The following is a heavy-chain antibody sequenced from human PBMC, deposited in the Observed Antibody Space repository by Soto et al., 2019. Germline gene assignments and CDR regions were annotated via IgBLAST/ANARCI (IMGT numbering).Heavy chain of an antibody. J-gene: IGHJ4*02. V-gene: IGHV3-30*18. D-gene: IGHD5-18*01. CDR2: SYDGSNK. CDR3: AKGSTAMTYFHY. CDR1: GFTFSSYG. Sequence: QVQLVESGGGVVQPGRSLRLSCAASGFTFSSYGMHWVRQAPGKGLEWVISYDGSNKYYADSVKGRFTISRDNSKNTLYLQKNSLRAEDTAVYYWAKGSTAMTYFHYWGQGTLVTVSS.